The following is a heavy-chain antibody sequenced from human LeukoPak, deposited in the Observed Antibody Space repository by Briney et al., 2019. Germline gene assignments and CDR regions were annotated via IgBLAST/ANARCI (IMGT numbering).Heavy chain of an antibody. CDR3: ARGYCSSTSCYVPYWFDP. J-gene: IGHJ5*02. V-gene: IGHV4-34*01. CDR1: GGSFSGYY. Sequence: SETLSLTCAVYGGSFSGYYWSWIRQPPGKGLEWIGEINHSGSTNYNPSLKSRVTIPVDTSKNQFSLKPSSVTAADTAVYYCARGYCSSTSCYVPYWFDPWGQGTLVTVSS. CDR2: INHSGST. D-gene: IGHD2-2*01.